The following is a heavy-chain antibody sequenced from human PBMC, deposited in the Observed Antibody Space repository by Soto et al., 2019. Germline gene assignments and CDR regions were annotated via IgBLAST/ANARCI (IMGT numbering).Heavy chain of an antibody. J-gene: IGHJ4*02. V-gene: IGHV4-31*03. Sequence: SETLSLTCTVSGGSISSGGYYWSWIRQHPGKGLEWIGYIYYSGSTYYNPSLKSRVTISVVTSKNQFSLKLSSVTAADTAVYYCARVYSNYVNFDYWGQGTLVTVSS. CDR2: IYYSGST. D-gene: IGHD4-4*01. CDR1: GGSISSGGYY. CDR3: ARVYSNYVNFDY.